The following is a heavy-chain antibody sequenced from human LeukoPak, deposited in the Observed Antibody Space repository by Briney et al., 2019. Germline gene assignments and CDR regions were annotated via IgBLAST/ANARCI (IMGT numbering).Heavy chain of an antibody. CDR3: ARAPAASPDY. Sequence: SETLSLTCAVYGGSFSGYYWSWIRQPPGKGLEWIEEINHSGSTNYNPSLKSRVTISVDTSKNQFSLKLSSVTAADTAVYYCARAPAASPDYWGQGTLVTVSS. CDR2: INHSGST. V-gene: IGHV4-34*01. D-gene: IGHD2-15*01. J-gene: IGHJ4*02. CDR1: GGSFSGYY.